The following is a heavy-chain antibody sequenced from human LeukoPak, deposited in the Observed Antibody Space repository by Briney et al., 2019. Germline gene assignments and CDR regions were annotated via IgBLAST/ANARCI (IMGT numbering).Heavy chain of an antibody. J-gene: IGHJ6*03. CDR2: INPNSGGT. CDR3: ARDKGYSSSWSLYYYYYMDV. D-gene: IGHD6-13*01. Sequence: ASVKVSCKASGYTFTGYYIHWVRQAPGQGLEWMGWINPNSGGTNYAQKFQGRVTMTRDTSISTAYMELSRLRSDDTAVYYCARDKGYSSSWSLYYYYYMDVWGKGTTVTVSS. V-gene: IGHV1-2*02. CDR1: GYTFTGYY.